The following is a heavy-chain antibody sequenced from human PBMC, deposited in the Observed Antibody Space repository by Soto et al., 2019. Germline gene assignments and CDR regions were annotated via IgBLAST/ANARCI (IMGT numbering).Heavy chain of an antibody. CDR3: ARSGLLTRYYRDSFDL. J-gene: IGHJ3*01. CDR1: VFTFSSDI. V-gene: IGHV3-48*01. CDR2: ISSSSSTI. Sequence: HPGGSLRLSGAASVFTFSSDIMNWVRQAPRKGREWVSYISSSSSTIYYADSVKGRFTISRDNAKNSLYLQMNSLRAEDTAVYYCARSGLLTRYYRDSFDLPAKGTLVTVS. D-gene: IGHD3-9*01.